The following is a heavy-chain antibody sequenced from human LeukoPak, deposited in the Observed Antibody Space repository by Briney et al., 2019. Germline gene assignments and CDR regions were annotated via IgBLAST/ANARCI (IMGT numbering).Heavy chain of an antibody. CDR1: GYTFTGYY. J-gene: IGHJ4*02. V-gene: IGHV1-2*02. CDR3: ASRSTIFGPVDY. CDR2: INPNSGGT. Sequence: ASVKVSCKASGYTFTGYYMHWVRQAPGQGLDWMGWINPNSGGTNYAQKFQGRVTMTRDTSISTAYMELSRLRSDDTAVYYCASRSTIFGPVDYWGQGTLVTVSS. D-gene: IGHD3-3*01.